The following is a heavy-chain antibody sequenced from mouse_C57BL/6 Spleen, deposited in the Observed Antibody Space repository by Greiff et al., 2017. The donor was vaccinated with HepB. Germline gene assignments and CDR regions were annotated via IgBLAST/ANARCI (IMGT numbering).Heavy chain of an antibody. CDR2: IDPETGGT. CDR1: GYTFTDYD. D-gene: IGHD1-1*01. V-gene: IGHV1-15*01. Sequence: QVQLQQSGAELVRPGASVTLSCKASGYTFTDYDMHWVKQTPVHGLEWIGAIDPETGGTAYNQKFKGKAILTADKSSSTAYMELRSLTSEDSAVYYCTRDYYGTNFDYWGQGTTLTVSS. J-gene: IGHJ2*01. CDR3: TRDYYGTNFDY.